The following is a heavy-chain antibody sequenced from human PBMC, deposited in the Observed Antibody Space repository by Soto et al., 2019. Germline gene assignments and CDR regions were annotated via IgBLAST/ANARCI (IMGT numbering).Heavy chain of an antibody. CDR1: GFTFRNYG. D-gene: IGHD6-13*01. J-gene: IGHJ4*02. Sequence: GGSLRLSCAASGFTFRNYGLSWVRQAPGKGLEWVSDISGSGSNTNYADSVKGRFTISRDNSNNTLFLQMNNLRVEDTAVYYCAKGGVAAARGYFDYWGQGILVTVSS. V-gene: IGHV3-23*01. CDR2: ISGSGSNT. CDR3: AKGGVAAARGYFDY.